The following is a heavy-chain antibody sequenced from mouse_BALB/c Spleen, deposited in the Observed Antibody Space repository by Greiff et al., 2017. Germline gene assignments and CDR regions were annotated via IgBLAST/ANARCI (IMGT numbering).Heavy chain of an antibody. D-gene: IGHD1-1*01. J-gene: IGHJ1*01. Sequence: VQLVESGPGLVAPSQSLSITCTVSGFSLTSYGVHWVRQPPGKGLEWLGVIWAGGSTNYNSALMSRLSISKDNSKSQVFLKMNSLQTDDTAMYYCARGGYGSSETRYFDVWGAGTTVTVSS. V-gene: IGHV2-9*02. CDR2: IWAGGST. CDR3: ARGGYGSSETRYFDV. CDR1: GFSLTSYG.